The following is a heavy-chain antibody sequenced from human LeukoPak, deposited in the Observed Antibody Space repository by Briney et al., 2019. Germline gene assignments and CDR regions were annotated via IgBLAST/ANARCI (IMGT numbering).Heavy chain of an antibody. CDR1: GGAISSYY. D-gene: IGHD1-1*01. CDR3: ARAVQLERPPPLIGYHYMDV. Sequence: SETLSLTCTVSGGAISSYYWSWIRQPPGKGLEWIGYIYYSGSTNYNPSLKSRVTISVDTSKNQFSLKLSSVTAADTAVYYCARAVQLERPPPLIGYHYMDVWGKGTTVTVSS. J-gene: IGHJ6*03. V-gene: IGHV4-59*01. CDR2: IYYSGST.